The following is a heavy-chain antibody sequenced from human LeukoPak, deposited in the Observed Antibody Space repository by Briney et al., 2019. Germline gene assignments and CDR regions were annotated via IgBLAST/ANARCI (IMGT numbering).Heavy chain of an antibody. CDR3: ARGEGYCSSTSCHEAYYGMDV. D-gene: IGHD2-2*01. V-gene: IGHV3-74*01. J-gene: IGHJ6*02. Sequence: GGSLRLSCAASGFTFSTYGMHWVRQAPGKGLVWVSRINSDGSSTSYADSVKGRFTISRDNAKNTLYLQMNSLRAEDTAVYYCARGEGYCSSTSCHEAYYGMDVWGQGTTVTVSS. CDR2: INSDGSST. CDR1: GFTFSTYG.